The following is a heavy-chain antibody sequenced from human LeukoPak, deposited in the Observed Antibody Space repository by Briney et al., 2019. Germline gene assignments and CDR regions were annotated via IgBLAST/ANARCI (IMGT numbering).Heavy chain of an antibody. CDR3: AKDLVRYCSSTSCVYGDY. J-gene: IGHJ4*02. V-gene: IGHV3-23*01. D-gene: IGHD2-2*01. CDR2: ISGSGGST. Sequence: GGSLRLSCAASGFTFSSYAMSWVRQAPGKGLEWVSAISGSGGSTYYADSVKGRFTISRDNSKNTLYLQMNSLRAEDTAIYYCAKDLVRYCSSTSCVYGDYWGQGTLVTVSS. CDR1: GFTFSSYA.